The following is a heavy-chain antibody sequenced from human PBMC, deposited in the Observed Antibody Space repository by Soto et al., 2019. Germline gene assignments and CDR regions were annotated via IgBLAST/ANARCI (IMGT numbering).Heavy chain of an antibody. D-gene: IGHD3-22*01. J-gene: IGHJ6*02. CDR2: IYYSGST. V-gene: IGHV4-61*08. CDR1: GGSSSSGGYY. CDR3: AREGYSSGYYYYYGMDV. Sequence: TSETLSLRCSVAGGSSSSGGYYWSWIRQHPGKGLEWIGYIYYSGSTNYNPSLKSRVTISVDTSKNQFSLKLSSVTAADTAVYYCAREGYSSGYYYYYGMDVWGQGTTVTVSS.